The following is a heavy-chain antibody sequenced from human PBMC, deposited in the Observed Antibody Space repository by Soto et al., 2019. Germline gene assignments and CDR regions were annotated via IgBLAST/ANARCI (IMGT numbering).Heavy chain of an antibody. CDR3: ARDVCSSTSCYSYYGIDV. V-gene: IGHV4-31*03. CDR1: GGSISRGGHY. CDR2: IYYSGST. Sequence: QVQLQESGPGLVQPSQTLSLTCTVSGGSISRGGHYWTWIRQHPEKGLEWIGYIYYSGSTYYNPSLKSRVIRSMDTSKKQFSLKLSSVTAADTAVYYCARDVCSSTSCYSYYGIDVWGQGTTVTVTS. J-gene: IGHJ6*02. D-gene: IGHD2-2*01.